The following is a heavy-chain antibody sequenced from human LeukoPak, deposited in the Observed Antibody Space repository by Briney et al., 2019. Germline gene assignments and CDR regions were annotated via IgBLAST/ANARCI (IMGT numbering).Heavy chain of an antibody. Sequence: GGSLRLSCAASGLTFSSYSMDWVRQAPGKGLEWVAYISHNGRSIYYADSVKGRFTISRDNGKNSLYLQMDSLRAEDTAVYYCARGPTNGQAFDYWGQGTLVSVSS. CDR1: GLTFSSYS. J-gene: IGHJ4*02. V-gene: IGHV3-48*01. D-gene: IGHD2-8*01. CDR3: ARGPTNGQAFDY. CDR2: ISHNGRSI.